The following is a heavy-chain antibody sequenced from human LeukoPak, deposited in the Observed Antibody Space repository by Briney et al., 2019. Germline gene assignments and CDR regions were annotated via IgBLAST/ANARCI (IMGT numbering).Heavy chain of an antibody. Sequence: GASVKVSCKASGYTFTSYAISWVRQAPGQGLEWMGRIIPILGIANYAQKFQGRVTITADKSTSTAYMELSRLRSEDTAVYYCARDGSSVLGYWGQGTLVTVSS. V-gene: IGHV1-69*04. CDR3: ARDGSSVLGY. D-gene: IGHD6-6*01. CDR1: GYTFTSYA. CDR2: IIPILGIA. J-gene: IGHJ4*02.